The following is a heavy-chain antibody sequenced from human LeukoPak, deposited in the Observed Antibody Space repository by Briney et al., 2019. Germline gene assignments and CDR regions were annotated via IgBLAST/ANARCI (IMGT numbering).Heavy chain of an antibody. CDR3: TGNYYGSGSYADFDY. Sequence: GGSLRLSCAASGFTFSGSSLHWVRQASGKGLEWVGRIRSTANGYATAYAASVKGRFTISRDDSKNTAYLQMDSLKTEDTAVYYCTGNYYGSGSYADFDYWGQGTLVTVSS. V-gene: IGHV3-73*01. J-gene: IGHJ4*02. D-gene: IGHD3-10*01. CDR1: GFTFSGSS. CDR2: IRSTANGYAT.